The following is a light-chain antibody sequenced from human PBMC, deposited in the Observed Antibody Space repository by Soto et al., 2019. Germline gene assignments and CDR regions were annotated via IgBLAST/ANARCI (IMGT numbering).Light chain of an antibody. CDR2: RNN. CDR3: AAWDDSLSGWV. J-gene: IGLJ3*02. V-gene: IGLV1-47*01. Sequence: QSVLTQPPSASGTPGQRVTISCSGSSSNIGSHSVYWYHQLPGTAPKLHIYRNNQRPSGVPDRFSGSKSGTSASLAISGLRSEDEADYYCAAWDDSLSGWVFGGGTKLTVL. CDR1: SSNIGSHS.